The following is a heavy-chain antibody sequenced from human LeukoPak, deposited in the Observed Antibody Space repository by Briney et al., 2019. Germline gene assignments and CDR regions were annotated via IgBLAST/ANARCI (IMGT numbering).Heavy chain of an antibody. D-gene: IGHD3-22*01. CDR1: GFTFSSDW. CDR3: ARSVTMIVVPTGGAFDI. Sequence: GGSLRLSCAASGFTFSSDWMSWVRQAPGKGLEWVANIKQDGSEKYCVDSVKGRFTISRDNAKNSLYLQMNSLRAEDTAVYYCARSVTMIVVPTGGAFDIWGQGTMVTVSS. V-gene: IGHV3-7*01. J-gene: IGHJ3*02. CDR2: IKQDGSEK.